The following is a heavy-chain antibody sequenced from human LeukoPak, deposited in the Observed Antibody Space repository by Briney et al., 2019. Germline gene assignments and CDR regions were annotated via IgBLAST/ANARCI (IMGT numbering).Heavy chain of an antibody. D-gene: IGHD1-26*01. J-gene: IGHJ3*02. CDR2: INPNSGGT. V-gene: IGHV1-2*02. CDR3: ARDHLLVGAPKRAFDI. CDR1: GYTFTGYY. Sequence: ASVKVSCKASGYTFTGYYMHWVRQAPGQGLEWMGWINPNSGGTNYAQKFQGRVIMTRDTSISTAYMELSRLRSDDTAVYYCARDHLLVGAPKRAFDIWGQGTMVTVSS.